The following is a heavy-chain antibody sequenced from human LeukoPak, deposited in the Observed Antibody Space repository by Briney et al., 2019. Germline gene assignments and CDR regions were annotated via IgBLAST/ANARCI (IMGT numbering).Heavy chain of an antibody. CDR1: GYTFTGYY. CDR3: ARQTGANALDI. V-gene: IGHV1-2*02. J-gene: IGHJ3*02. CDR2: INPNSGGT. Sequence: ASVKVSCKASGYTFTGYYMHWVRQAPGQGLEWMGWINPNSGGTNYAQKFQGRVTMTRDTSISTAYMELSSLRSEDTAVYYCARQTGANALDIWGQGTMVTASS. D-gene: IGHD1-26*01.